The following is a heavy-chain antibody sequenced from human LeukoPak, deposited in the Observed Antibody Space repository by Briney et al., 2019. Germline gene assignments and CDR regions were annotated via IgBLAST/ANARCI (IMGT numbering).Heavy chain of an antibody. D-gene: IGHD6-6*01. CDR2: ISSSGSTI. CDR3: ARDHSSSSTSDAFDI. J-gene: IGHJ3*02. CDR1: GFTFSDYY. V-gene: IGHV3-11*01. Sequence: AGGSLRLSCAASGFTFSDYYMSWIRQAPGKGLEWVSYISSSGSTIYYADSVKGRFTISRDNAKNSLYLQMNSLRAEDTAVYYCARDHSSSSTSDAFDIWGQGTMVTVSS.